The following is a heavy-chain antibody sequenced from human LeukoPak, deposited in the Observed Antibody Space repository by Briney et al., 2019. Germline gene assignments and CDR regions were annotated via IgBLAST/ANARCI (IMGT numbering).Heavy chain of an antibody. J-gene: IGHJ4*02. CDR3: ARXRFQRWGTIFGVVTTAYYFDY. CDR1: GYTFTSYD. V-gene: IGHV1-8*03. CDR2: MNPNSGNT. Sequence: ASVKVSCKASGYTFTSYDINWVRQATGQGLEWMGWMNPNSGNTGYAQKFQGRVTITRNTSISTAYMELSSLRSEDTAVYYCARXRFQRWGTIFGVVTTAYYFDYWGQGTLVTVSS. D-gene: IGHD3-3*01.